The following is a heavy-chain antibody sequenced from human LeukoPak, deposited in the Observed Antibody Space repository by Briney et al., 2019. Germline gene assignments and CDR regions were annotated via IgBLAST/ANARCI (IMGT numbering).Heavy chain of an antibody. V-gene: IGHV4-39*07. J-gene: IGHJ4*02. Sequence: SETLSLICSVSRASISSPNYFWGWIRQSPGKGLEWFGNIYYSGSTYYNPSLKSRVTISVDTSKNQFSLKLSSVTAADTAVYYCAREGGIVVVVAAPAQFDYWGQGTLVTVSS. CDR1: RASISSPNYF. D-gene: IGHD2-15*01. CDR2: IYYSGST. CDR3: AREGGIVVVVAAPAQFDY.